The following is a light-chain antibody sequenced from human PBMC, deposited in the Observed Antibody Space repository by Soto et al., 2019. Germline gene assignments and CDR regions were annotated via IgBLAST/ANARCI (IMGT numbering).Light chain of an antibody. CDR3: QQYVSSPAT. CDR1: QSLCSKN. CDR2: DIS. J-gene: IGKJ1*01. V-gene: IGKV3-20*01. Sequence: EIVLTQSPGTLSLSPGERATLSCRASQSLCSKNLAWYHQKPGQAPRLLIFDISSRATGIPDRFSGSGSGTDFTLTISRLEPEDFAVYYCQQYVSSPATFGQGTRVDLK.